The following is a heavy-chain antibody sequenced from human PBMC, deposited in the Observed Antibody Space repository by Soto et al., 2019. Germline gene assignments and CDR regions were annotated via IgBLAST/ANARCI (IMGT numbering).Heavy chain of an antibody. CDR2: IFSNDEK. V-gene: IGHV2-26*01. D-gene: IGHD3-10*01. Sequence: GPTLVNPTETLTLTCTVSGLSLSNARMGVSWIRQPPGKALEWLAHIFSNDEKSYSTSLESRLTISKDTSKSQVVLTMTNMDPVDTATYYCARMARSGYYGMDVWGQGTTVTVSS. CDR1: GLSLSNARMG. J-gene: IGHJ6*02. CDR3: ARMARSGYYGMDV.